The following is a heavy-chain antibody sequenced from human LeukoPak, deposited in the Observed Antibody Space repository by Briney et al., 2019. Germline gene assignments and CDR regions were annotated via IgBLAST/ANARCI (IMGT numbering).Heavy chain of an antibody. D-gene: IGHD2-2*01. V-gene: IGHV1-69*05. J-gene: IGHJ6*03. Sequence: SVKVSCKASGGTFSSYAISWVRQAPGQGLEWMGGIIPIFGTANYAHKFQGRVTITTDESTSTAYMELSSLRSEDTAVYYCAREFGYCSSTSCYRAGGNYYYYYMDVWGKGTTVTVSS. CDR1: GGTFSSYA. CDR3: AREFGYCSSTSCYRAGGNYYYYYMDV. CDR2: IIPIFGTA.